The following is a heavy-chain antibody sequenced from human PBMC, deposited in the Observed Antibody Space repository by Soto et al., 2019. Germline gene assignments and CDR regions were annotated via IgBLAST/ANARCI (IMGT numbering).Heavy chain of an antibody. J-gene: IGHJ5*02. CDR3: ARVTMVRGVIDWFDP. CDR2: IYYSGST. V-gene: IGHV4-31*03. CDR1: GGSISSGGYY. Sequence: PSETLSLTCTVSGGSISSGGYYWSWIRQHPGKGLEWIGYIYYSGSTYYNPSLKSRVTISVDTSKNQFSLKLSSVTAADTAVYYCARVTMVRGVIDWFDPWGQGTLVTVSS. D-gene: IGHD3-10*01.